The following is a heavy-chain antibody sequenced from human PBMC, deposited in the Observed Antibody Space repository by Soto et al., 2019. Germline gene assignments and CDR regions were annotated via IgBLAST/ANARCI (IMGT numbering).Heavy chain of an antibody. V-gene: IGHV3-30-3*01. CDR1: GFTFSSYA. CDR2: ISYDGSNK. Sequence: QVQLVESGGGVVQPGRSLRLSCAASGFTFSSYAMHWVRQAPGKGLEWVAVISYDGSNKYYADSVKGRFTISRDNSKNTLYLQMNSLRAEDTAVYYCATENPDYGGYFDYWGQGTLVTVSS. D-gene: IGHD4-17*01. J-gene: IGHJ4*02. CDR3: ATENPDYGGYFDY.